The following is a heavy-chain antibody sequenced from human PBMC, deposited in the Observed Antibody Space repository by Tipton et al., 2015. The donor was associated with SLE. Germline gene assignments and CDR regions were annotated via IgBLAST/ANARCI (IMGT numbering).Heavy chain of an antibody. D-gene: IGHD5/OR15-5a*01. V-gene: IGHV4-39*01. Sequence: TLSLTCTVSGGSISSSSYYWGWIRQPPGKGLEWTGSIYYSGSTYYNPSLKSRVTISVDTSKNQFSLKLSSVTAADTAVYYCARHVWVFDYWGQGTLVTVSS. CDR2: IYYSGST. CDR1: GGSISSSSYY. CDR3: ARHVWVFDY. J-gene: IGHJ4*02.